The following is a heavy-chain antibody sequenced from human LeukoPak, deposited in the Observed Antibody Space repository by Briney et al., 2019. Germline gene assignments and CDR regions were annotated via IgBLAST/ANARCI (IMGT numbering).Heavy chain of an antibody. CDR2: ISSDGSST. CDR1: VFTFSSDW. V-gene: IGHV3-74*01. CDR3: VRVSKNYYHPY. D-gene: IGHD3-10*01. Sequence: GGSLRLSCAASVFTFSSDWMYWVRQAPGKGLVWVSRISSDGSSTNYADSVKGRFTISRDNAKNTLYLQMNRLRAEDTAVYYCVRVSKNYYHPYWGPGTLVSVSS. J-gene: IGHJ4*02.